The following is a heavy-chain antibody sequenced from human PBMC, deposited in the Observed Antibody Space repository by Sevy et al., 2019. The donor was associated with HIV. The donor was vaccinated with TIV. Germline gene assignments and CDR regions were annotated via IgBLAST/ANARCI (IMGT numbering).Heavy chain of an antibody. V-gene: IGHV5-51*01. CDR1: GYSFTNYW. D-gene: IGHD1-26*01. CDR2: IYPGDSDT. Sequence: GESLKISCKGSGYSFTNYWIGWMRQMPGKGLEGMGIIYPGDSDTRYSPSFQGQVTISADKSITTAYLQWSSLKASDTAMYYCTRRVGVTTDFDYWGQGTLVTVSS. J-gene: IGHJ4*02. CDR3: TRRVGVTTDFDY.